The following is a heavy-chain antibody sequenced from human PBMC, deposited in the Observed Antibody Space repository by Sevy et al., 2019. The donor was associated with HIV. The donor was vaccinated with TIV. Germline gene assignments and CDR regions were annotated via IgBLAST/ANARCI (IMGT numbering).Heavy chain of an antibody. CDR3: ARGLAYYFDY. D-gene: IGHD6-19*01. J-gene: IGHJ4*02. Sequence: SETLSLTCTVSGESISSYYWSWIRQPPGKGLEWIGYLYYSGITNYNPSLKSRVTISGDTSKNQFSLKLSSVTAADTALYYCARGLAYYFDYSGQGTLVTVSS. V-gene: IGHV4-59*01. CDR1: GESISSYY. CDR2: LYYSGIT.